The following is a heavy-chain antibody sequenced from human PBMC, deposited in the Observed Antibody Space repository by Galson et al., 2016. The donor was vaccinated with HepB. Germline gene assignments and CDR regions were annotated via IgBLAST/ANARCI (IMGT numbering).Heavy chain of an antibody. D-gene: IGHD5/OR15-5a*01. J-gene: IGHJ6*02. CDR3: AHKRVYAGRGGMDV. CDR2: IDWHDEK. CDR1: GFSLTTTGLG. Sequence: PALVKPTQTLTLTCTFSGFSLTTTGLGVGWISQPPGKALEWLALIDWHDEKRYKSSLKTRLTIIKDTSKNQVVLTMTNIDPADTGTYYCAHKRVYAGRGGMDVWGQGITVIVSS. V-gene: IGHV2-5*01.